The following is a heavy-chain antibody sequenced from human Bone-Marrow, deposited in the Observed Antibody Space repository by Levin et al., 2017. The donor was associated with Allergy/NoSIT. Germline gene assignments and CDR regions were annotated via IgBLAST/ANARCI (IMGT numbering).Heavy chain of an antibody. D-gene: IGHD3/OR15-3a*01. J-gene: IGHJ3*02. CDR2: ISGSDDST. Sequence: LSLTCAASGFIFRSSAMSWVRQAPGKGLEWVSSISGSDDSTYYTDSVKGRLTISRDNSKNTIYLQMNSLRAEDTAIYYCAKVRRGLDAFDIWGQGTMVTVSS. CDR1: GFIFRSSA. V-gene: IGHV3-23*01. CDR3: AKVRRGLDAFDI.